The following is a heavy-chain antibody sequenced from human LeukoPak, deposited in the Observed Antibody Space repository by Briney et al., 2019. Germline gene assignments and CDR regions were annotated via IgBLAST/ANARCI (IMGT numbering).Heavy chain of an antibody. CDR3: VVSPNQDFFDY. J-gene: IGHJ4*02. CDR1: GISINSHY. V-gene: IGHV4-4*09. CDR2: IYGSGRT. Sequence: KSSETLSLTCTVSGISINSHYLNWIRQPPGKGLEWIGHIYGSGRTNYNPSLKSRVTMSVDTSKRQFSLNLKSLTAAGTAVYYCVVSPNQDFFDYWGQGPLVTVSS.